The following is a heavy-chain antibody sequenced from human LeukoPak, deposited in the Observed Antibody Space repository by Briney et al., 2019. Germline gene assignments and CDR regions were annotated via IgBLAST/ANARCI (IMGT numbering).Heavy chain of an antibody. D-gene: IGHD1-26*01. CDR3: AKDVGRVGASPFDY. CDR2: ISYDGSNK. Sequence: GGSLRLSCAASGFTFSSYGMHWVRQAPGKGLEWVAVISYDGSNKYYTDSVKGRFTISRDNSKNTLSLQMNSLRAEDTAVYYCAKDVGRVGASPFDYWGQGTLVTVSS. J-gene: IGHJ4*02. V-gene: IGHV3-30*18. CDR1: GFTFSSYG.